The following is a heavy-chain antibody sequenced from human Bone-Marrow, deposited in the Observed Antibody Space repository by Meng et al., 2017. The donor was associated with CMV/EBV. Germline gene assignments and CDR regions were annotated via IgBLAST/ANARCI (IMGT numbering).Heavy chain of an antibody. CDR2: IRYDGSNK. CDR1: VFTFSSYG. Sequence: GESLKISCAASVFTFSSYGMHWVRQAPGKGLEWVAFIRYDGSNKYYADSVKGRFTISRDNSKNTLYLQMNSLRAEDTAVYYCAKDARHGCSTSCYKKDYWGQGTLVTVSS. J-gene: IGHJ4*02. D-gene: IGHD2-2*02. V-gene: IGHV3-30*02. CDR3: AKDARHGCSTSCYKKDY.